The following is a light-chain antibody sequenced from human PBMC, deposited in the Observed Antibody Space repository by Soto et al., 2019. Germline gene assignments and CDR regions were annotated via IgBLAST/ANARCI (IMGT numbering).Light chain of an antibody. V-gene: IGKV3-11*01. CDR3: QQRTDRPPST. J-gene: IGKJ1*01. Sequence: EIVLTQAPATLSLSPGERATLSCRASQSIGLAIAWYQHKPGQAPRLLIFDASQRATGIPARFRGSGSWTDCTLSIRSLEPEDCSVLYCQQRTDRPPSTSGQGTKVERK. CDR1: QSIGLA. CDR2: DAS.